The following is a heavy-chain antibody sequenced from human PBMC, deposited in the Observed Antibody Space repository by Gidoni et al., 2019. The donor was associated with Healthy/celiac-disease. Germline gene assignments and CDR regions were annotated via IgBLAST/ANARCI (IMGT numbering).Heavy chain of an antibody. CDR1: GYPFTSYY. V-gene: IGHV1-46*01. CDR2: INTSGGST. D-gene: IGHD6-13*01. J-gene: IGHJ6*02. CDR3: ARVWSSSWYYYYYGMDV. Sequence: QVQLVQSGAERHKPGASVKVSCKAPGYPFTSYYMHWVRQAPGQGLEWMGIINTSGGSTSYAQKFQGRVTMTRDTSTSTVYMELSSLRSEDTAVYYCARVWSSSWYYYYYGMDVWGQGTTVTVSS.